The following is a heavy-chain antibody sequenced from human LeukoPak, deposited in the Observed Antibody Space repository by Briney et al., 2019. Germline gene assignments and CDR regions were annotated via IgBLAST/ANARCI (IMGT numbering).Heavy chain of an antibody. CDR2: ISGYNGNT. CDR1: GYTFTGYY. CDR3: ARSSHRDGDTFDY. D-gene: IGHD3-10*01. Sequence: ASVKASCKASGYTFTGYYMHWVRQAPGQGLEWMGWISGYNGNTNYAQKLQGRVTMTTDPSTTTAYMELRSLRSDDTAVYYCARSSHRDGDTFDYWGQGTLVTVSS. V-gene: IGHV1-18*04. J-gene: IGHJ4*02.